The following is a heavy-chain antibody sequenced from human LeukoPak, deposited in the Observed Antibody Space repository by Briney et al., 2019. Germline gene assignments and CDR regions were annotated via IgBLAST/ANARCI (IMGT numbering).Heavy chain of an antibody. CDR1: GFIFSKYG. Sequence: GGSLRLSCAASGFIFSKYGMHWVRQAPGKGLEWVAFIRYDGSNKYYADSVKGRFTISRDNAKNSLYLQMNSLRAEDTAVYYCARDLMGIAYRGAFYYWGQGTLVTVSS. CDR2: IRYDGSNK. D-gene: IGHD6-13*01. J-gene: IGHJ4*02. CDR3: ARDLMGIAYRGAFYY. V-gene: IGHV3-30*02.